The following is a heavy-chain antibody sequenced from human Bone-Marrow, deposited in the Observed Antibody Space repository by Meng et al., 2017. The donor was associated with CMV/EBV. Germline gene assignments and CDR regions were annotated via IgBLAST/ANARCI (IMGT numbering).Heavy chain of an antibody. J-gene: IGHJ5*02. V-gene: IGHV4-34*01. CDR3: ARVHYYKIVVVIYNWFDP. CDR1: GGSFSGYY. CDR2: INHSGST. D-gene: IGHD3-22*01. Sequence: SETLSLTCAVYGGSFSGYYWSWIRQPPGKGLEWIGEINHSGSTNYNPSLKSRVTISVDTSKNQFSLKLSSVTAADTAVYYCARVHYYKIVVVIYNWFDPWGQGTLVTVS.